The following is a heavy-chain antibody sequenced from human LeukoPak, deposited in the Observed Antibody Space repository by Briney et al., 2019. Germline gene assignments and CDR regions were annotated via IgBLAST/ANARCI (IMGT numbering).Heavy chain of an antibody. D-gene: IGHD3-9*01. CDR2: ISGSGGST. CDR1: GFTFSSYA. CDR3: ARAPYYDILTGWGPFDP. Sequence: GGSLRLSSAASGFTFSSYAMSWVRQAPGKGLEWVSAISGSGGSTYYADSVKGRFTICRDNSKNTLYLQMNSLRAEDTAVYYCARAPYYDILTGWGPFDPWGQGTLVTVSS. J-gene: IGHJ5*02. V-gene: IGHV3-23*01.